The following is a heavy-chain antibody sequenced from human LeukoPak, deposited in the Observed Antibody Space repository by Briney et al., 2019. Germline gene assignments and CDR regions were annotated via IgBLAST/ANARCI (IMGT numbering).Heavy chain of an antibody. CDR1: GGSISSYY. CDR2: IYYSGST. J-gene: IGHJ4*02. Sequence: SETLSLTCTVSGGSISSYYWSWIRQPPGKGLEWIGYIYYSGSTNYNPSLKSRVTISVDTSKNQFSLKLRSVTAADTAVYYCARDYYDSGSSALWGQGTLVTVSS. D-gene: IGHD3-10*01. CDR3: ARDYYDSGSSAL. V-gene: IGHV4-59*01.